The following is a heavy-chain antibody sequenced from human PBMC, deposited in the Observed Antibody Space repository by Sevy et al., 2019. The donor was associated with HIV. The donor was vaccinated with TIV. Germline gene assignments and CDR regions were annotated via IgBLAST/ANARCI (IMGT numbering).Heavy chain of an antibody. D-gene: IGHD3-3*01. V-gene: IGHV4-59*01. J-gene: IGHJ5*02. Sequence: SETLSLTCTVSGGSISSYYWSWIRQPPGKGLEWIGYIYYSGSTNYNPSLKSRVTISVDTSKNQFSLKLSSVTAADTAVYYCVRVGTPLRLEWLLYEHDWFDPWGQGTLVTVSS. CDR2: IYYSGST. CDR1: GGSISSYY. CDR3: VRVGTPLRLEWLLYEHDWFDP.